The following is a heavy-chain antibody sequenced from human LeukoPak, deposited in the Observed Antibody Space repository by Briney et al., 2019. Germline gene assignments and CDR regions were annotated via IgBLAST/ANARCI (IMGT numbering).Heavy chain of an antibody. Sequence: PGGSLRLSCAASGFTFDHYAMQWVRQAPGKGLEWCSLFGGDGRTTYYADSVRGRFTISRDNSKDSLYLQMNSLTTEDTAFYYCAKVSCADECYSSGTDVWGQPTTVT. CDR1: GFTFDHYA. D-gene: IGHD2-21*01. J-gene: IGHJ6*02. V-gene: IGHV3-43*02. CDR2: FGGDGRTT. CDR3: AKVSCADECYSSGTDV.